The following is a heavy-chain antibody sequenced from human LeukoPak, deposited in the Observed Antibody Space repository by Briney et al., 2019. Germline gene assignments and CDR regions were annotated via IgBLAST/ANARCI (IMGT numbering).Heavy chain of an antibody. CDR1: GFTFSSYG. J-gene: IGHJ3*02. CDR3: AKAMGYSGSLGAFDI. V-gene: IGHV3-30*02. D-gene: IGHD1-26*01. Sequence: GGSLRLSCAASGFTFSSYGMHWVRQAPGKGLEWVAFIRYDGSNKYYADSVKGRFTISRDNSKNTLYLQMNSLRAEDTAVYYCAKAMGYSGSLGAFDIWGQGTMVTVSS. CDR2: IRYDGSNK.